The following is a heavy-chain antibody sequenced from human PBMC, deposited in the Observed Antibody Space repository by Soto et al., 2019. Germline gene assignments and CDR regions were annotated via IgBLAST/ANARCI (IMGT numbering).Heavy chain of an antibody. D-gene: IGHD3-3*01. V-gene: IGHV4-4*02. CDR1: GGSISSSNW. CDR3: ATDAYYDFWSGYSAYYYGMDV. CDR2: IYHSGST. J-gene: IGHJ6*02. Sequence: QVQLQESGPGLVKPSGTLSLTCAVSGGSISSSNWWSWVRQPPGKGLEWIGEIYHSGSTNYNPSLKIRVTISVDKSKNQFSLKLSSVTAADTAVYYCATDAYYDFWSGYSAYYYGMDVWGQGTTVTVSS.